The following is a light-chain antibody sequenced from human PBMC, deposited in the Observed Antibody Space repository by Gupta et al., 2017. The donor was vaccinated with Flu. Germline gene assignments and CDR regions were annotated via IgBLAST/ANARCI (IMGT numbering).Light chain of an antibody. Sequence: QSAPTQPRSVSGSPGQSVTISCTGTSNDVGGYDRVSWYKQRTGKAPQLILYDVTERPSGVPDRFSGSKAGNTASLTXSXLQADDXADYYCSSHAGRVTWVFGTGTTVTVL. CDR1: SNDVGGYDR. CDR2: DVT. V-gene: IGLV2-11*01. CDR3: SSHAGRVTWV. J-gene: IGLJ1*01.